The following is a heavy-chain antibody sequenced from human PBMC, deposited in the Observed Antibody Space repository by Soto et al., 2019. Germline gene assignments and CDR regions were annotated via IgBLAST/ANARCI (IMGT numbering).Heavy chain of an antibody. CDR2: ISWANRNI. CDR3: AKPHFSGSFFPFDI. V-gene: IGHV3-9*01. J-gene: IGHJ3*02. CDR1: GFTFDDYA. D-gene: IGHD1-26*01. Sequence: EVQLVESGGGLVQPGRSLRLSCAASGFTFDDYAMHWVRQAPGKGPEWVSGISWANRNIGYADSVKGRFTISRDNAKNSLYLQMNSLRTEDTALYYCAKPHFSGSFFPFDIWGQGTMVTVSS.